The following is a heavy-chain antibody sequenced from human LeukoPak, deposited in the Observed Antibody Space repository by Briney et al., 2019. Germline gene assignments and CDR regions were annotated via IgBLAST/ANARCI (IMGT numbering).Heavy chain of an antibody. V-gene: IGHV4-61*01. J-gene: IGHJ6*04. CDR2: IYYSEST. CDR3: ARGRLYCSGGSCYSYYYYGMDV. CDR1: SGSVSSGSYY. D-gene: IGHD2-15*01. Sequence: SETLSLTCTVSSGSVSSGSYYWRWIRQPPGKGVERIGYIYYSESTHYNPSLKSRVTISVDTSKNQFSRKLSSVTAADTAVYYCARGRLYCSGGSCYSYYYYGMDVWGKGTTVTVSS.